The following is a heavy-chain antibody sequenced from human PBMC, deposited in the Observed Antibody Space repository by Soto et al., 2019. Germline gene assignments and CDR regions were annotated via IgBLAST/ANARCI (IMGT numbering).Heavy chain of an antibody. CDR2: THHSGST. Sequence: SETLSLTCTVSGGSISSSSYYWGWIRQPPGKGLEWIAYTHHSGSTYYTPSLKSRAVISVDTSKNQVSLNLRSVTAADTAVYFCVRDINLYDTSGLAFDIWGQGXMVTV. J-gene: IGHJ3*02. D-gene: IGHD3-22*01. CDR3: VRDINLYDTSGLAFDI. V-gene: IGHV4-39*07. CDR1: GGSISSSSYY.